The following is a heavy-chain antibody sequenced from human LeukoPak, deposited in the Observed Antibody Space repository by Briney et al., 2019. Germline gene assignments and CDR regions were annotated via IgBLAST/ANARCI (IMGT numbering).Heavy chain of an antibody. CDR3: ARQYSYGSRAFDY. Sequence: GGSLRLSCAASGFTFSDYDMNWIRQAPWKGLEWVSYISSSGSTIYYADSVKGRFTISRDNAKNSLYLQMNSLRAEDTAVYYCARQYSYGSRAFDYWGQGTLVTVSS. V-gene: IGHV3-11*01. CDR1: GFTFSDYD. CDR2: ISSSGSTI. D-gene: IGHD5-18*01. J-gene: IGHJ4*02.